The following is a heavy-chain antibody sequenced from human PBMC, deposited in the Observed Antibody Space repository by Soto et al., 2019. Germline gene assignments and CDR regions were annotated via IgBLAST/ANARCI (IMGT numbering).Heavy chain of an antibody. J-gene: IGHJ4*02. V-gene: IGHV3-23*01. D-gene: IGHD6-13*01. CDR2: ISGSGAGT. Sequence: EVQLLESGGGLVQPGGSLRLSCEASGFTFSSHGMSWVRQTPGKGLEWVSAISGSGAGTNYADSVKGRFTISRDNSKKTMYLRMDSLRAEDTVVYFCAKTPVYSSSSFYFDYWGQGTLVTVSS. CDR3: AKTPVYSSSSFYFDY. CDR1: GFTFSSHG.